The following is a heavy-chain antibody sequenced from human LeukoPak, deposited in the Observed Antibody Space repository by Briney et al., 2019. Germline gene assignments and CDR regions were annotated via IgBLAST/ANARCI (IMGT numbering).Heavy chain of an antibody. CDR2: ISGSGGST. CDR1: GFTFSSHA. Sequence: GGSLRLSCAASGFTFSSHAMSWVRQAPGKGLEWVSAISGSGGSTYYADSVKGRFTISRDNSKNTLYLQMNSLRAEDTAVYFCAKRPSYYYDSSGYYSRWGQGTLVTVSS. D-gene: IGHD3-22*01. J-gene: IGHJ4*02. V-gene: IGHV3-23*01. CDR3: AKRPSYYYDSSGYYSR.